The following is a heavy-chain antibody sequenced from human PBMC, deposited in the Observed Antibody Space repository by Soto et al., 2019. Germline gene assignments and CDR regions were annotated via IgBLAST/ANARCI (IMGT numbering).Heavy chain of an antibody. V-gene: IGHV4-59*08. D-gene: IGHD3-9*01. CDR2: IYYSGST. Sequence: SETLSLTCTVSGGSISGYYWSWIRQPPGKGLEWIGYIYYSGSTNYNPSLKSRVTISVDTSKNQFSLKLSSVTAADTAVYYCARHGLGNFDWSLLNSGMDVWGQGTTVTVS. CDR3: ARHGLGNFDWSLLNSGMDV. CDR1: GGSISGYY. J-gene: IGHJ6*02.